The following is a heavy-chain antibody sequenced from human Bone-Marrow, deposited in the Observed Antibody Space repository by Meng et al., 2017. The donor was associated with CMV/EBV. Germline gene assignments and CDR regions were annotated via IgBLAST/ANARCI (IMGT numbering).Heavy chain of an antibody. CDR1: GYTFTSYY. CDR3: ARDVVGAVGYFDY. CDR2: INPSGGST. Sequence: GRAGGEVKKPGVSVKVACRASGYTFTSYYMHRVRQAPGQGLEWMGIINPSGGSTSYAQKFQGRVTMTRDTSTSTVYMELSSLRSEDTAVYYCARDVVGAVGYFDYWGQGTLVTVSS. D-gene: IGHD1-26*01. V-gene: IGHV1-46*01. J-gene: IGHJ4*02.